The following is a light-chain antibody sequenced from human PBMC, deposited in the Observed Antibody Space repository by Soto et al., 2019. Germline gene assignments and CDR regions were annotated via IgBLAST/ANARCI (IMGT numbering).Light chain of an antibody. V-gene: IGKV1-39*01. CDR3: QKSYSSPPT. CDR1: QSIIRY. Sequence: DIQMTQSPSSLSASVGDRVTITCRASQSIIRYLNWYQQKPGKAPNLLIYAASSLQSGVPSRFSGSGSGTDFTLTISSLQPEDFGTYYCQKSYSSPPTFGQGTKVDVK. CDR2: AAS. J-gene: IGKJ1*01.